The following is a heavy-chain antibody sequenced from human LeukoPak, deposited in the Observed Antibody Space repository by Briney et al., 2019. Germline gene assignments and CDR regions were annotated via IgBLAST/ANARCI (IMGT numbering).Heavy chain of an antibody. J-gene: IGHJ1*01. CDR1: GGSISSSSYY. Sequence: SETLSLTCTVSGGSISSSSYYWGWIRQPPGKGLEWIGSIYYSGSTYYNPSLKSRVTISVDTSKNQFSLKLSSVTAADTAVYYCAVYSSGWPKYFQHWGQGTLVTVSS. D-gene: IGHD6-19*01. CDR3: AVYSSGWPKYFQH. V-gene: IGHV4-39*01. CDR2: IYYSGST.